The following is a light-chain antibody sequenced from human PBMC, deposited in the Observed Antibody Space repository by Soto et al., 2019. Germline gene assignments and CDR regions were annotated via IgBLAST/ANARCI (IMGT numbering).Light chain of an antibody. CDR1: QSISSY. CDR3: QQYKDYSPYT. J-gene: IGKJ2*01. Sequence: DIQMTQSPSSLSASVGDRVTITCWASQSISSYLNWYQQKPGKAPKLLIYDASTLQSGVPSRFTDSGSGTEFTLTISSLQPDDFATYYCQQYKDYSPYTFGQGTKVDNK. CDR2: DAS. V-gene: IGKV1-5*01.